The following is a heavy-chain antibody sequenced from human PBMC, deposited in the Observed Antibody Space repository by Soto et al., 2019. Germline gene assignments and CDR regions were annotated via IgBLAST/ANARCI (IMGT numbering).Heavy chain of an antibody. J-gene: IGHJ4*02. CDR3: AREATIAVAKSY. D-gene: IGHD6-19*01. V-gene: IGHV3-23*01. CDR2: ISGSGGST. CDR1: GFTFSSYA. Sequence: PGGSLRLSCAASGFTFSSYAMGWVRQAPGKGLGWVSGISGSGGSTYYADSVKGRFTISRGNSKNTLFLQMNSLTAEDTAVFYCAREATIAVAKSYWGQGTLVTVSS.